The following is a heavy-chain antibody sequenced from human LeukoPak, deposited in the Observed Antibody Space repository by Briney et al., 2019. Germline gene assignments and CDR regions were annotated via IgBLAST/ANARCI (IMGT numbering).Heavy chain of an antibody. V-gene: IGHV5-51*01. CDR1: GYSFTSYW. CDR2: IYPGDSDT. J-gene: IGHJ5*02. D-gene: IGHD2-2*01. Sequence: GESLKISCKGSGYSFTSYWIGWVRQMPGKGLEWMGIIYPGDSDTRYSPSFQGQVTISADKSISTAYLQWSSLKASDTAMYYCARSGGPEDIVVTWFDPWGQGTLVTVSS. CDR3: ARSGGPEDIVVTWFDP.